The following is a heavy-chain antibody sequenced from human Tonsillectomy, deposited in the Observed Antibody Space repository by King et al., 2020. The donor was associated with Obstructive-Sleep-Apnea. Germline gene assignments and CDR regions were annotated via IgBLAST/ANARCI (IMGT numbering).Heavy chain of an antibody. D-gene: IGHD2-2*01. J-gene: IGHJ3*01. CDR3: GGRYCSSTTCYAHGFYV. CDR2: SRENAYGGAE. Sequence: DVQLVESGGGLVQPGRSLRRSCKGSGFRFGESSISWFRQAPGKGLERVSFSRENAYGGAEEKAASGKERFSMPRDASNIIAHLQMNSLKNDDTAMYYCGGRYCSSTTCYAHGFYVWGQGTMLTVSS. V-gene: IGHV3-49*03. CDR1: GFRFGESS.